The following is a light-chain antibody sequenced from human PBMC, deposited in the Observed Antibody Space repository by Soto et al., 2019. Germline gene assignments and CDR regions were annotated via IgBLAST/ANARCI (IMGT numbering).Light chain of an antibody. CDR2: DAS. J-gene: IGKJ3*01. V-gene: IGKV3-11*01. Sequence: EIVLTQSPDTLSLPPGERATLSCRASQSVRRSLAWYQQKPGQAPRLLIYDASNRATGIPARFSGSGSGTDFTLTISSLEPEDFAVYYCQQRSNWPPEVTFGPGTKVDIK. CDR1: QSVRRS. CDR3: QQRSNWPPEVT.